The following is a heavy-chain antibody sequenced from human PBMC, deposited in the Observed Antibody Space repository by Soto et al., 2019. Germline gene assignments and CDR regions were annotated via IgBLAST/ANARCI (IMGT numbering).Heavy chain of an antibody. CDR1: GFTFDDYA. J-gene: IGHJ4*02. D-gene: IGHD2-15*01. CDR2: ISKDGDWT. V-gene: IGHV3-43D*04. CDR3: TKAQYCSCGSCFLIGS. Sequence: EVQLVESGGVVVHPGGSLRLSCAASGFTFDDYAMHWVRQVPGKGLEWVSIISKDGDWTYYADSVKGRFTISRDNNKNSLFLQMNGLRPKDTALYYFTKAQYCSCGSCFLIGSRGKGTLVTVSS.